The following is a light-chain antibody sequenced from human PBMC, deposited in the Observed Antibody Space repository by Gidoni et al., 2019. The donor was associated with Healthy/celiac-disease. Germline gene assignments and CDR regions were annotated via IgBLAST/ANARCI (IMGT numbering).Light chain of an antibody. V-gene: IGKV2-28*01. J-gene: IGKJ2*01. CDR1: QSLLHSNGYNY. CDR2: LGS. CDR3: MQARQTPHT. Sequence: DLVVTQSPLSLPVTPGEPAYISCRSSQSLLHSNGYNYLAWYLQKTGQSPQLLLYLGSNRASGVPDMFSGSGSGTDFTLKISRVEAEDVGVYYCMQARQTPHTFGQXTKLEIK.